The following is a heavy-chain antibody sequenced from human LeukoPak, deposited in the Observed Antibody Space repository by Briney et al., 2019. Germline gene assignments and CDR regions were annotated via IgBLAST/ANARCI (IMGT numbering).Heavy chain of an antibody. V-gene: IGHV3-43*02. CDR2: ISGDDGST. CDR3: AKAYNWNSFRLGIDFDY. J-gene: IGHJ4*02. CDR1: GFTFDDYA. D-gene: IGHD1-7*01. Sequence: GGSLRLSCAASGFTFDDYAMHWVRQAAGKGLEWVSLISGDDGSTYYADSVKGRFTISRDNSKKSLYLQMNSLRTEDTALYYCAKAYNWNSFRLGIDFDYWGQGTLVTVSS.